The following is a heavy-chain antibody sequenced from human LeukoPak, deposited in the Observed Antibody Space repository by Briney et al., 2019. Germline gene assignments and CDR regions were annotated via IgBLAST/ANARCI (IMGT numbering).Heavy chain of an antibody. J-gene: IGHJ4*02. D-gene: IGHD6-6*01. CDR3: ARSIAARRFDY. V-gene: IGHV4-59*11. CDR1: GGSISSHY. Sequence: SETLSLNCTVSGGSISSHYWSWIRQPPGKGLEWIGYIYYSGSTNYNPSLKSRVTISVDTSKNQFSLKLSSVTAADTAVYYCARSIAARRFDYWGQGTLVAVSS. CDR2: IYYSGST.